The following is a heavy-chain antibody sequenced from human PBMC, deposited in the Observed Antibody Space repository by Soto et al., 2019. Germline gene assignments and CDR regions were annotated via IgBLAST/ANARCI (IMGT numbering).Heavy chain of an antibody. J-gene: IGHJ6*02. CDR2: IYTGGST. CDR1: GFIVSSKY. CDR3: TTYTGYGMDV. D-gene: IGHD3-16*01. V-gene: IGHV3-53*01. Sequence: GGSLRLSCAVSGFIVSSKYMTWVRQAPGKGLEWVSVIYTGGSTHYADSARGRFTISRDSSKNTLYLQMNSLRAEDAAVYYCTTYTGYGMDVWGQGTTVTSP.